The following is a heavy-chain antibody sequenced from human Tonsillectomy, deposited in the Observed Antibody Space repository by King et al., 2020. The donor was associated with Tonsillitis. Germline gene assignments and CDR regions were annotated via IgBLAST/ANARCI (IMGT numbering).Heavy chain of an antibody. J-gene: IGHJ3*02. V-gene: IGHV3-30*01. CDR1: GFTFSKNA. CDR2: ISNDGSDK. CDR3: ARDGAFVDTALLPDI. D-gene: IGHD5-18*01. Sequence: VQLVESGGGVVQPGKSLRLSCAASGFTFSKNAMHWVRQAPGKGLEWVALISNDGSDKEYADAVKGRFTISRDNSKNTLNLQMNSLRGDDTAIYYCARDGAFVDTALLPDIWGQGTVVIVSS.